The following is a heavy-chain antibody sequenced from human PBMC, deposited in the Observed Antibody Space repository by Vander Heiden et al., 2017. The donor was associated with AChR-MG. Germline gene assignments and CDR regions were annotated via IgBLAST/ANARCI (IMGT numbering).Heavy chain of an antibody. D-gene: IGHD3-22*01. V-gene: IGHV1-8*01. J-gene: IGHJ4*02. CDR2: MNPNSGNT. Sequence: QVQLVQSGAEVKKPGASVKASCKASGYTFTSYDINWVRQATGQELEWMGWMNPNSGNTGYAQKFQGRVTMTRNTSISTAYMELSSLRSEDTAVYYCARGHSTMIVVVPDYWGQGTLVTVSS. CDR3: ARGHSTMIVVVPDY. CDR1: GYTFTSYD.